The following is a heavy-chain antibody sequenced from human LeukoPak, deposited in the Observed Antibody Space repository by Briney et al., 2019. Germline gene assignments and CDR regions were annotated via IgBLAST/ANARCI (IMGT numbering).Heavy chain of an antibody. CDR2: FDPEDGET. J-gene: IGHJ4*02. Sequence: GASXKVSCKVSGYTLTELSMHWVRQAPGKGREWMGGFDPEDGETIYAQKFQGRVTMTEDTSTDTAYMELSSLRSEDTAVYYCATADVLRFLESRGNYLDYWGQGTLVTVSS. CDR1: GYTLTELS. CDR3: ATADVLRFLESRGNYLDY. V-gene: IGHV1-24*01. D-gene: IGHD3-3*01.